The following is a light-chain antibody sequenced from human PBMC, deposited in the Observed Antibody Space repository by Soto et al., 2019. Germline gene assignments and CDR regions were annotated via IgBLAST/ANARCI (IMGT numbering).Light chain of an antibody. V-gene: IGLV1-40*01. CDR3: QSYDSSMSGYV. CDR2: GNS. CDR1: SSNIGAGYD. J-gene: IGLJ1*01. Sequence: QSVLTLPRSVSGAPGQRVTISCTGSSSNIGAGYDVHWYQQLPGTAPKLLIYGNSNRPSGVPDRFSGSKSGTSASLAITGLQDEDEADYYCQSYDSSMSGYVLRTGNKVTVL.